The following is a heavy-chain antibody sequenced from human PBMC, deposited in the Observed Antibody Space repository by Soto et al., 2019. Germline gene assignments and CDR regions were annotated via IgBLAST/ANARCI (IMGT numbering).Heavy chain of an antibody. CDR2: INHSGST. V-gene: IGHV4-34*01. D-gene: IGHD3-9*01. Sequence: QVQLQQWGAGLLKPSETLSLTCAVYGGSFSGYYWSWIRQPPGKGLEWIGEINHSGSTNYNPSLNSRVTISVDPSKNQFSLKLSSVTAADTAVYYCASLPYDILTGYYYYGMDVWGQGTTVTVSS. J-gene: IGHJ6*02. CDR1: GGSFSGYY. CDR3: ASLPYDILTGYYYYGMDV.